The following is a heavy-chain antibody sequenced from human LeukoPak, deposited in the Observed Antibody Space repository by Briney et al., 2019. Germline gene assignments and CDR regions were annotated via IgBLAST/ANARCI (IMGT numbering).Heavy chain of an antibody. CDR3: ARDQEGFDY. V-gene: IGHV1-46*01. Sequence: ASVKVSCKASGYTFTNNYLHWVRQAPGQGLEWMGMIYPRDGSTSYAQNFQGRVTVTRDTSTTTVHMELRSLRSEDTAVYYCARDQEGFDYWGQGTVVTVSS. J-gene: IGHJ4*02. CDR1: GYTFTNNY. CDR2: IYPRDGST.